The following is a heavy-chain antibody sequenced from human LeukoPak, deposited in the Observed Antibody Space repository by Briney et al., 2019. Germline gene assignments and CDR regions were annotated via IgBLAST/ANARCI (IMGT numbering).Heavy chain of an antibody. Sequence: PGGSLRLSCAASGFTVSSNYMNWVRQDPGKGLEWVSVIYSDGTTYYADSLKGRFTISRDNSKNTLYLQMSGLRAEDTAVYYCARGVGPSRDGYNEGLFDYWGQGSLVTVSS. V-gene: IGHV3-53*01. J-gene: IGHJ4*02. CDR1: GFTVSSNY. CDR3: ARGVGPSRDGYNEGLFDY. D-gene: IGHD5-24*01. CDR2: IYSDGTT.